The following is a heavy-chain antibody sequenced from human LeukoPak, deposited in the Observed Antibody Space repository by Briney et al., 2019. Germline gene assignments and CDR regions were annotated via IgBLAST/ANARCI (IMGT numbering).Heavy chain of an antibody. J-gene: IGHJ4*02. D-gene: IGHD5-12*01. CDR1: GFTVSSDY. Sequence: GGSLRLSCAASGFTVSSDYMSWVRQAPGKGLEWVSVIYSGGTTYYADSVKGRFSISRDNSKNTLYLQMNSLRAEDTAVYYCARYDYGRSGFDYWGQGTLVTVSS. CDR3: ARYDYGRSGFDY. V-gene: IGHV3-66*01. CDR2: IYSGGTT.